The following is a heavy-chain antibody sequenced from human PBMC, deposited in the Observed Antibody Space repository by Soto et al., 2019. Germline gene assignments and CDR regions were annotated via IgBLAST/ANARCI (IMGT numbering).Heavy chain of an antibody. V-gene: IGHV3-33*01. J-gene: IGHJ4*02. CDR1: GFTFSSYG. CDR3: ARDECWGSNTSCQEFDY. CDR2: IWYDGSNK. Sequence: QVQLVESGGGVVQPGRSLRLSCAASGFTFSSYGMHWVRQAPGKGLEWVAVIWYDGSNKYYADSVKGRFTISRDNSKNTLYLQMNSPRAEDTAVYYCARDECWGSNTSCQEFDYWGQGTLVTVSS. D-gene: IGHD2-2*01.